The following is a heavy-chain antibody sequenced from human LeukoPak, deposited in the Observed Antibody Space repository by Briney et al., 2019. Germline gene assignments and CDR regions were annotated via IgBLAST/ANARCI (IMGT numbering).Heavy chain of an antibody. Sequence: PGGSLRLSCAASGFTFSRYDMSWVRQAPGKGLEWVSAISGSGGSTYYADSVKGRFTISRDNSKNTLYLQMNSLRAEDTAVYYCAKAAYGGRTRAFDYWGQGTLVTVSS. CDR3: AKAAYGGRTRAFDY. CDR1: GFTFSRYD. V-gene: IGHV3-23*01. CDR2: ISGSGGST. D-gene: IGHD4/OR15-4a*01. J-gene: IGHJ4*02.